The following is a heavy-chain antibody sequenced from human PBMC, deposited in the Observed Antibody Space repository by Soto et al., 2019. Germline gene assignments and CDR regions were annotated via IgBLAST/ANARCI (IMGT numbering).Heavy chain of an antibody. Sequence: SETMPLTCSVTGGSISRYYWSWIRQNSGKRLEWIGRMYHTGTTDYNPSLKRRLSMSVDTSKNQFSLRLSSVTAADTALYYCARDVGYTGYEQGNPFDLWGQGTMVTVSS. V-gene: IGHV4-4*07. CDR1: GGSISRYY. CDR2: MYHTGTT. D-gene: IGHD5-12*01. J-gene: IGHJ3*01. CDR3: ARDVGYTGYEQGNPFDL.